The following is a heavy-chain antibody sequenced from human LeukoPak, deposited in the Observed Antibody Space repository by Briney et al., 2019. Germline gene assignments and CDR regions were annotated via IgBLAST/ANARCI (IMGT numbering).Heavy chain of an antibody. V-gene: IGHV3-23*01. D-gene: IGHD7-27*01. CDR1: GFTFSSYA. Sequence: GGSLRLSCAASGFTFSSYAMSWVRQAPGRGLEWVSAVSGSGGSTYYADSVKGRFTISRDNSKNTLYLQMNSLRAEDTAVYYCAKDGDWGTFDYWGQGTLVTVSS. CDR3: AKDGDWGTFDY. J-gene: IGHJ4*02. CDR2: VSGSGGST.